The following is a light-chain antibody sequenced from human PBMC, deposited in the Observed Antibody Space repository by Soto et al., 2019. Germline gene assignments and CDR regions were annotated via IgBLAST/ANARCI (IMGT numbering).Light chain of an antibody. J-gene: IGKJ3*01. V-gene: IGKV3-15*01. CDR1: QSVAHN. Sequence: EIVMTQSPVTLSVSPGERATLSCRASQSVAHNLAWYQQKPGQAPRLLIDGASTRATGIPVRFSGSGSGTEFTLTISSLQSEDFAVYYCQQYQNWPPKTFGPGTNVDIK. CDR2: GAS. CDR3: QQYQNWPPKT.